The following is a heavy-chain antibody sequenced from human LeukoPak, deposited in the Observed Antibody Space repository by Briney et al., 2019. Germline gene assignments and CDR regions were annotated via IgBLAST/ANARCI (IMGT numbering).Heavy chain of an antibody. CDR2: INHSGST. Sequence: SETLSLTCAVYGGSFSGYYWSWICQPPRKGLEWVGEINHSGSTNNNHSLNSRVTISVYTSTNKFSLKLSSVTAADTAVYYCARPQYCSSRGDYWGQGALVTVSS. CDR3: ARPQYCSSRGDY. D-gene: IGHD6-6*01. J-gene: IGHJ4*02. V-gene: IGHV4-34*01. CDR1: GGSFSGYY.